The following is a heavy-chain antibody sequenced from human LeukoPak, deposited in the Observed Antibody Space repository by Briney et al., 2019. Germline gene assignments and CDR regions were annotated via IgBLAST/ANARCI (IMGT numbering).Heavy chain of an antibody. J-gene: IGHJ4*02. D-gene: IGHD5-12*01. CDR2: IIPIFGTA. CDR1: GGTFSSYA. Sequence: SVKVSCKASGGTFSSYAISWVRQTPGQGLEWMGGIIPIFGTANYAQKFQGRVTITADKSTSTAYMELSSLRSEDTAVYYCARGRSGYDSVDYWGQGTLVTVSS. V-gene: IGHV1-69*06. CDR3: ARGRSGYDSVDY.